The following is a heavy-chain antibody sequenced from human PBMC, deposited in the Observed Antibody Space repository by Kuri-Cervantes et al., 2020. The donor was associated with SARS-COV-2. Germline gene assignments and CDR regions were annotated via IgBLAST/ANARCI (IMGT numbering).Heavy chain of an antibody. V-gene: IGHV4-4*02. CDR3: ARKVGGGDLYYYGMDV. D-gene: IGHD4-17*01. J-gene: IGHJ6*02. CDR1: GGSISSSNW. CDR2: IYHSGST. Sequence: SETLSLTCAVSGGSISSSNWWSWVRQPPGKGLEWIGEIYHSGSTNYNPSLKSRVTISVDKSKNQFSLKLSSVTAADTAVYYCARKVGGGDLYYYGMDVWGQGTMVTVSS.